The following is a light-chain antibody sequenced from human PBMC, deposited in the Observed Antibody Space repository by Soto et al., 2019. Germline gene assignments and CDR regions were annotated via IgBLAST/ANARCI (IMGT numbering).Light chain of an antibody. Sequence: DIQMIQSPSSLSASVGDRVTITCQASQGISNYLNWYQQKPGKAPKLLIDDASNLERGVPSRFSGRGSGTDFTFTISSLQPEESATYDWQQYDHLPRTFGRGTKVDIK. CDR2: DAS. CDR1: QGISNY. V-gene: IGKV1-33*01. CDR3: QQYDHLPRT. J-gene: IGKJ4*01.